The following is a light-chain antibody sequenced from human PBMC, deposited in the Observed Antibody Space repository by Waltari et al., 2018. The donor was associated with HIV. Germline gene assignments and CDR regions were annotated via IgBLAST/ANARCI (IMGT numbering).Light chain of an antibody. V-gene: IGKV1-12*01. J-gene: IGKJ3*01. CDR1: EGISHW. Sequence: DIQMTQSTLSVSASVGDRVTIACGESEGISHWLGWYQQKPGEAPKLLIHGASSLQSGVPSRFSGSGSGTDFTLTISSLQPEDFATYFCQQADSFPFTFGPGTKVDMK. CDR3: QQADSFPFT. CDR2: GAS.